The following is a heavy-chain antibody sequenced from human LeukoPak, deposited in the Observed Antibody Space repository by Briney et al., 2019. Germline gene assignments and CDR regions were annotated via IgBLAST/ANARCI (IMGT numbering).Heavy chain of an antibody. CDR2: IYYSGST. J-gene: IGHJ4*02. D-gene: IGHD3-10*01. CDR1: GGSISSYY. Sequence: SETLSLTCTVSGGSISSYYWSWIRQPPGKGLEWIGYIYYSGSTNYNPSLKSRVTISVDTSKNQFSLKPSSVTAADTAVYYCATGSGRPYYFDYWGQGTLVTVSS. CDR3: ATGSGRPYYFDY. V-gene: IGHV4-59*01.